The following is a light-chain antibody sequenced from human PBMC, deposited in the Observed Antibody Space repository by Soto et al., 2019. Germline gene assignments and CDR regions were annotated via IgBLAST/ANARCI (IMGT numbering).Light chain of an antibody. CDR1: TSDVGDYNY. V-gene: IGLV2-14*01. J-gene: IGLJ1*01. CDR2: DVG. Sequence: QSALTQPASVSGSPGQSITISCTGTTSDVGDYNYVSWYQQYPGKAPKLMIYDVGNRPSGISNRLSGSKSGNTAFLTISGLQAEDEADYYCSSLTSSNTFVFGTGTKVTVL. CDR3: SSLTSSNTFV.